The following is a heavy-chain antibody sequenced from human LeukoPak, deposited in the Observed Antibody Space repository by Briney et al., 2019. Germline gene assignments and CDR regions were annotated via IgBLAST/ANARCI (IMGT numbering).Heavy chain of an antibody. CDR3: AKDSSSGSYSHSFLDY. V-gene: IGHV3-11*01. J-gene: IGHJ4*02. D-gene: IGHD1-26*01. CDR1: GFTFSDYY. CDR2: ISSSGSTI. Sequence: PGGSLRLSCAASGFTFSDYYMSWIRQAPGKGLEWVSYISSSGSTIKYADSVKGRFTISRDNSKNTVYLQMNSLRGEDTAVYHCAKDSSSGSYSHSFLDYWGQGTLVTVSS.